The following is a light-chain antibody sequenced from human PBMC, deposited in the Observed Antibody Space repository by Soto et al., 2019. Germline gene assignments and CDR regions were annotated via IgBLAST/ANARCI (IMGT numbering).Light chain of an antibody. CDR3: TSYTTDSTWV. J-gene: IGLJ3*02. V-gene: IGLV2-14*01. CDR2: EVS. Sequence: QSALTQPASVSGSPGQSITISCTGTSGDIGAYNHVSWYQQHPGKAPKLAIYEVSNRPSGVSNRFSGSKSGNTASLTISWLQAEDEADYYCTSYTTDSTWVFGGGTKVTVL. CDR1: SGDIGAYNH.